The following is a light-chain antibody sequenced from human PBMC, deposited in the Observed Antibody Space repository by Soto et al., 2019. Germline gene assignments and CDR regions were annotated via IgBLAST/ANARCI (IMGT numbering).Light chain of an antibody. CDR3: QQYESSSFT. J-gene: IGKJ2*01. CDR1: HSVASTY. Sequence: EIELTQSPGTLSLSPGEGATLSCRASHSVASTYLAWYQQKPGLAPRLIIYGASNRASGTPDRFSGGWSGTYFTLTISRLEPEDFAVYYCQQYESSSFTFGQGTKLEIK. V-gene: IGKV3-20*01. CDR2: GAS.